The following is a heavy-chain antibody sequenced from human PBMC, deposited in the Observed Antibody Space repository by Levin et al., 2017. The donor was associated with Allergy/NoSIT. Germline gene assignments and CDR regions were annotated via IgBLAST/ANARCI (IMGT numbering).Heavy chain of an antibody. Sequence: EASVKVSCKASGYTFSGYYMHWVRQAPGQGLEWMGWIHPNSGDTNYAQKFQGRVTMTRDTSISTAYMELSGLGSDDTAVYYCARDHVDTAMGYSPGTYYFDYWGQGTLVTVSS. V-gene: IGHV1-2*02. J-gene: IGHJ4*02. D-gene: IGHD5-18*01. CDR1: GYTFSGYY. CDR3: ARDHVDTAMGYSPGTYYFDY. CDR2: IHPNSGDT.